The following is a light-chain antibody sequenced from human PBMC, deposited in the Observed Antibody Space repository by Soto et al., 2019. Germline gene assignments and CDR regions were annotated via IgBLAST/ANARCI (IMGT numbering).Light chain of an antibody. CDR2: AAS. Sequence: DIQMTQSPSTLSASVGDRVTITCLASQGISSYLAWYQQKPGKAPKLLIYAASTLQSGVPSRFSGSGSGTDFTLTISSLQPEDFATYSCQQSYSTPPWTFGQGTKVDIK. CDR1: QGISSY. J-gene: IGKJ1*01. V-gene: IGKV1-39*01. CDR3: QQSYSTPPWT.